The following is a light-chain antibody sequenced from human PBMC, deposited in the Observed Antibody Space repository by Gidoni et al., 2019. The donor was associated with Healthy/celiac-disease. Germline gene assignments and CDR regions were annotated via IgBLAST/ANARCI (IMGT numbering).Light chain of an antibody. Sequence: EIVLTQSPATLSVSPGERATLSCRASRSVSSNLAWYQQKPGQAPRLLIYGASTRATGIPDRFSGSGSGTEFTLTISSLQSEDFAVYYCQQYNSWPPFTFGQGTKLEIK. CDR2: GAS. CDR3: QQYNSWPPFT. V-gene: IGKV3-15*01. J-gene: IGKJ2*01. CDR1: RSVSSN.